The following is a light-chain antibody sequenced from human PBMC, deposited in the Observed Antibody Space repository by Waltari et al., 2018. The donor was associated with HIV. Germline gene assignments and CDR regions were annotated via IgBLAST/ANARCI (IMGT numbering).Light chain of an antibody. J-gene: IGLJ2*01. CDR1: SSNIGHYS. V-gene: IGLV1-47*01. CDR2: TNT. CDR3: ATWDDSLSGVV. Sequence: QSVLTQPPSASATPGQRVTISCSGSSSNIGHYSDYSYQQLPGATPKVLIFTNTRRPSGVPDRFSGSKSGTSASLAIIGLRSEDEADYYCATWDDSLSGVVFGGGTKLTVL.